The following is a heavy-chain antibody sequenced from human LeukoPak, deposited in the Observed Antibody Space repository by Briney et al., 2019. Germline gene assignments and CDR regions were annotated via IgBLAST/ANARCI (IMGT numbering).Heavy chain of an antibody. J-gene: IGHJ3*01. CDR1: GYSFSEYY. D-gene: IGHD2-8*02. Sequence: ASVKVSCKASGYSFSEYYIHWVRQVPGQGLEWMGWINPKTGDTDSAQNFQGRVTMARDTSIGTASMDLNGLRSDDTAIYYCARAGEDRTGPYDALHVWGQGTLVTVSS. CDR2: INPKTGDT. CDR3: ARAGEDRTGPYDALHV. V-gene: IGHV1-2*02.